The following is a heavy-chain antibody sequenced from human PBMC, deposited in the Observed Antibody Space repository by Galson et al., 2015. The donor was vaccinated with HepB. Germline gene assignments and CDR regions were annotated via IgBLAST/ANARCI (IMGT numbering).Heavy chain of an antibody. CDR2: IYSGGST. Sequence: SLRLSCAASGFTVSSNHMSWVRQAPGKGLEWVSVIYSGGSTYYADSVKGRFTISRDNSNNTLYLQMNSLRAEDTAVYYCASRGNSVKAPLWGQGTLVTVSS. D-gene: IGHD4-23*01. CDR3: ASRGNSVKAPL. J-gene: IGHJ4*02. CDR1: GFTVSSNH. V-gene: IGHV3-53*01.